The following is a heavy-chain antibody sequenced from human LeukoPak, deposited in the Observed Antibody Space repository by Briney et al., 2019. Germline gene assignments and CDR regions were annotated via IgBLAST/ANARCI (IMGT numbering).Heavy chain of an antibody. CDR1: GFTFSTYV. D-gene: IGHD1-1*01. V-gene: IGHV3-23*01. CDR2: ISGSGGST. Sequence: GGSLRLSCAASGFTFSTYVMSWVRQAPGKGLEWVSAISGSGGSTYYADSVKGRFTISRDNSKDTLYLQMNSLGADDTAVYYCAKGNWRYFDYWGQGTLVTVSS. CDR3: AKGNWRYFDY. J-gene: IGHJ4*02.